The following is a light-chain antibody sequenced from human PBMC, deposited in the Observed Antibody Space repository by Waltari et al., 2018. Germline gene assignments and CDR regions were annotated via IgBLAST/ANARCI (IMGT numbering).Light chain of an antibody. J-gene: IGKJ1*01. CDR2: AAS. Sequence: EIVLTQSPGTLSLSPGERATLSCRASQSVGRSLAWYQQKPGQAPRLLIFAASSRATGIPARFSGSGSGTDFSLSISRLEPEDLAVYYCQHYVRLPATFGQGTKVEIK. CDR1: QSVGRS. CDR3: QHYVRLPAT. V-gene: IGKV3-20*01.